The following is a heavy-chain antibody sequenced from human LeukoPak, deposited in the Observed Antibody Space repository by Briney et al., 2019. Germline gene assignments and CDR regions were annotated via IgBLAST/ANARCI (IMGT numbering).Heavy chain of an antibody. D-gene: IGHD6-19*01. CDR3: ARDLAVAGTNWFDP. Sequence: SVKVSCKASGGTFSSYTISWVRQAPGLGLEWMGRIIPIFGTANYAQKFQGRVTITTDESTSAAYMELSSLRSKDTAVYYCARDLAVAGTNWFDPWGQGTLVTVSS. CDR2: IIPIFGTA. J-gene: IGHJ5*02. V-gene: IGHV1-69*05. CDR1: GGTFSSYT.